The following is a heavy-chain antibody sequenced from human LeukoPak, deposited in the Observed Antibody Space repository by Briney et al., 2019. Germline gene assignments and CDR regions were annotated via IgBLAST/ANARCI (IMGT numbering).Heavy chain of an antibody. J-gene: IGHJ4*02. V-gene: IGHV5-51*01. CDR2: IYPYDSDT. CDR1: GYSFTSYW. D-gene: IGHD5-12*01. CDR3: ARHIGYSAWNPDY. Sequence: GESLKISCKASGYSFTSYWIGWVRQMPGKGLEWMGIIYPYDSDTRYSPSFQGQVTISADKSISTAYLHWSNLKASDTAMYYCARHIGYSAWNPDYWGQGTLVTVSS.